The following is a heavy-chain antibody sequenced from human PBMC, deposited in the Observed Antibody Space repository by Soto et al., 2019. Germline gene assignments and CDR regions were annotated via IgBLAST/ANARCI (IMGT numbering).Heavy chain of an antibody. D-gene: IGHD6-13*01. CDR3: ARDMSSSWYGKLEY. J-gene: IGHJ4*02. Sequence: VGSLRLSCASSVCTFSSYAMHWVRESPGKWLEWVAVISYDGSNKYYADYVKGRFTISRDNSKNTLYLQMNSLRAEDTAVYYCARDMSSSWYGKLEYWGQGTLVIVS. V-gene: IGHV3-30-3*01. CDR1: VCTFSSYA. CDR2: ISYDGSNK.